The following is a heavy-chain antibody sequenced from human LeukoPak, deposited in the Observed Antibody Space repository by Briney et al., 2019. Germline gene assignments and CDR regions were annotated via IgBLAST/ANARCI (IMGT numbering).Heavy chain of an antibody. D-gene: IGHD3-10*01. V-gene: IGHV3-64D*06. Sequence: GGSLRLSCSASGFTLNHYAMGWVRQAPGKGLEYVSGITSDGATAYYADSVKGRFTISRDNSKNTLFLQMSSLRPEDTAVYYCVSRGAYGSGIPWGQGTLVTVSS. CDR3: VSRGAYGSGIP. CDR2: ITSDGATA. CDR1: GFTLNHYA. J-gene: IGHJ5*02.